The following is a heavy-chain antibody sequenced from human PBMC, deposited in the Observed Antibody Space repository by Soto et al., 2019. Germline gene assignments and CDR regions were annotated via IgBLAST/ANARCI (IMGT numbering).Heavy chain of an antibody. V-gene: IGHV3-30*18. D-gene: IGHD4-17*01. CDR1: GFTVSNYA. CDR3: AKSGLRFLDYFDY. CDR2: MLSDGTNR. J-gene: IGHJ4*02. Sequence: VQLVESGGGVVQPGRSLRLSCAGSGFTVSNYAMHWVRQAPGKGLEWVAVMLSDGTNRFSDSVKGRFTVSGDNSENTVYLQMNSLTGEDTAVYYCAKSGLRFLDYFDYWGQGTLVTVSS.